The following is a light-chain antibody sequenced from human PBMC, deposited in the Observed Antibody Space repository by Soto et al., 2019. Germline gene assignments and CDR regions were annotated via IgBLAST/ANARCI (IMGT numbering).Light chain of an antibody. Sequence: QSVLTQPASVSGSPGQSITISCTGTSSDFGGYNYVSWYQQHPGKAPKLMIYDVSNRPSGVSNRFSGSKSGNTASLTISGLQAEDEADYYCSSYTSSSTLNVFGTGPKVTV. CDR2: DVS. J-gene: IGLJ1*01. V-gene: IGLV2-14*01. CDR3: SSYTSSSTLNV. CDR1: SSDFGGYNY.